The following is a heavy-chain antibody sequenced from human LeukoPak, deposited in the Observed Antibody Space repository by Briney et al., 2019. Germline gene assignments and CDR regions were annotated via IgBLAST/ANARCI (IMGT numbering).Heavy chain of an antibody. J-gene: IGHJ4*02. CDR2: IYSGGST. D-gene: IGHD3-16*01. CDR3: ARDRGGNGSFDY. CDR1: GFTFSSYA. V-gene: IGHV3-53*01. Sequence: PGGSLRLSCAASGFTFSSYAMSWVRQAPGKGLEWVSVIYSGGSTSYADSVKGRFTISRDNSKNTLYLQMNSLRAEDTAVYYCARDRGGNGSFDYWGQGTLVTVSS.